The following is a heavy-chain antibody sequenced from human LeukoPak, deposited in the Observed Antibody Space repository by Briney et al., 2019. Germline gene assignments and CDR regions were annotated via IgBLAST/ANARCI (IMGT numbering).Heavy chain of an antibody. J-gene: IGHJ4*02. CDR3: ARDPRYCSGGSCYPTFDY. CDR1: GDSVSSNSAT. CDR2: TYYRSKWYN. V-gene: IGHV6-1*01. Sequence: SQTLSLTCALSGDSVSSNSATWNWIRQSPSRGLEWLEMTYYRSKWYNDYAVSVRSRITINPDTSKNQFSLQLNSVTPEDTAVYYCARDPRYCSGGSCYPTFDYWGQGTLVTVSS. D-gene: IGHD2-15*01.